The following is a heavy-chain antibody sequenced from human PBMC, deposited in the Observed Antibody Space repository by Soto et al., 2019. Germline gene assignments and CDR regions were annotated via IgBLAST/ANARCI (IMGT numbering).Heavy chain of an antibody. CDR3: ARGGSCSSTSCYNY. J-gene: IGHJ4*02. CDR1: GFTFSDYW. Sequence: PGGSLRLSCADSGFTFSDYWMSWVRQAPGKGPEWVANIKFDGSVKQYVDSVRGRFTISRDNAKNSLYLQMNSLRAEDTAVYYCARGGSCSSTSCYNYWGQGTLVTVSS. CDR2: IKFDGSVK. D-gene: IGHD2-2*02. V-gene: IGHV3-7*01.